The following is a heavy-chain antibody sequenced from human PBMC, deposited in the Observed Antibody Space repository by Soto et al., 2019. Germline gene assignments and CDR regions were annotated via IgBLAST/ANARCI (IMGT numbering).Heavy chain of an antibody. CDR1: GDTFTSYT. D-gene: IGHD6-6*01. CDR2: IIPSLNMA. V-gene: IGHV1-69*02. Sequence: QVQLVQSGAEVRKPGSSVRVSCRTSGDTFTSYTINWVRQAPGQGLEWMGRIIPSLNMANYAQKFQGSVTFTADKATITAYMDLSSLRSEDTAVYFCATGLVPRFFESWGQGTPVTVSS. J-gene: IGHJ4*02. CDR3: ATGLVPRFFES.